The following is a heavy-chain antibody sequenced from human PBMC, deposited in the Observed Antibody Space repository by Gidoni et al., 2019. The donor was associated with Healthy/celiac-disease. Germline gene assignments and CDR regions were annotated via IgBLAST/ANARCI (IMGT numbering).Heavy chain of an antibody. V-gene: IGHV4-4*07. J-gene: IGHJ6*02. CDR2: IYTSGST. Sequence: QVQLQASGPGLVKPSETLSLTCPVSGGFSSSYHWSWIRQPAGKGLEWIVRIYTSGSTNYNPSLKSRVTMSVNTSKKQLSLKLTSVTAADTAVYYCARGDCSTTSCSYYYYGMDVWGQGTTVTVSS. D-gene: IGHD2-2*01. CDR1: GGFSSSYH. CDR3: ARGDCSTTSCSYYYYGMDV.